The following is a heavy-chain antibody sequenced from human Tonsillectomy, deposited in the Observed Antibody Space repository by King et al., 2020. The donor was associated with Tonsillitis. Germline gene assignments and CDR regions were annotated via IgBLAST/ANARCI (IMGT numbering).Heavy chain of an antibody. CDR1: GYTFTGYY. D-gene: IGHD1-26*01. CDR2: INPNSGGT. V-gene: IGHV1-2*02. CDR3: ARDMTGSYSWYFDV. J-gene: IGHJ2*01. Sequence: VQLVESGAEVKKPGASVKVSCTASGYTFTGYYMHWVRQAPGQGLEWMGWINPNSGGTKFAQKFQGRVTMTRDTSISTGYMELSRLRSDDTAVYFCARDMTGSYSWYFDVWGRGTLVTVSS.